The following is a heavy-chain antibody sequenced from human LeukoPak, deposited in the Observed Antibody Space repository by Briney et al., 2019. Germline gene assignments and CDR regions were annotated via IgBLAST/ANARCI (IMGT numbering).Heavy chain of an antibody. Sequence: ASVKVSCKASGYTFTGYYMHWVRQAPGQGLEWMGWINPNSGGTNYAQKFQGRVTMTRDTSISTAYMELSRLRSDDTAVYYCARDLDYDFWSGYSTVSAYYYMDVWGKGTTVTVSS. CDR1: GYTFTGYY. D-gene: IGHD3-3*01. CDR2: INPNSGGT. CDR3: ARDLDYDFWSGYSTVSAYYYMDV. V-gene: IGHV1-2*02. J-gene: IGHJ6*03.